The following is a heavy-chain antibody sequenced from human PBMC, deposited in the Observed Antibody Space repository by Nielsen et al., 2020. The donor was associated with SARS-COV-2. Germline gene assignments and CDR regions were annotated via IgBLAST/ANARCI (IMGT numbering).Heavy chain of an antibody. D-gene: IGHD6-13*01. J-gene: IGHJ4*02. CDR1: GFTFSSYG. V-gene: IGHV3-30*18. CDR2: ISYDGSNK. CDR3: AKLGSSWLDY. Sequence: GESLKISCAASGFTFSSYGMHWVRQAPGKGLEWVAVISYDGSNKYYADSVKGRFTISRDNSKNTLYLQMNSLRAEDTAVYYCAKLGSSWLDYWGQGTLVTVSS.